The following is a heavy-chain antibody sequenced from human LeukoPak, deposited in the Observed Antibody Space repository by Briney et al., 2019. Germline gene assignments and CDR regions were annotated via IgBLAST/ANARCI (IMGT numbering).Heavy chain of an antibody. D-gene: IGHD6-6*01. V-gene: IGHV4-34*01. J-gene: IGHJ5*02. Sequence: SETLSLTCTVSGGSIISYYWSWIRQPPGKGLEWIGEINHSGSTNYNPSLKSRVTISVDTSKNQFSLKLSSVTAADTAVYYCANVYSSWDWFDPWGQGTLVTVSS. CDR2: INHSGST. CDR3: ANVYSSWDWFDP. CDR1: GGSIISYY.